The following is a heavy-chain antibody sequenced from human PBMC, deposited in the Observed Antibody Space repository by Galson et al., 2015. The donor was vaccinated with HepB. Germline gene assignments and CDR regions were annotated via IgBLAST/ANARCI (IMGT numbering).Heavy chain of an antibody. J-gene: IGHJ5*02. CDR1: GYASSSYG. Sequence: SVKVSCRASGYASSSYGISWVRQAPGQGLEWMRWISAYSGNTKSAQNLQVTVIMTTDTSTTTIYMELRSLRSDDTAVYYCARATDGPSSCTSFHCYVLASWGQGTLVTVSS. CDR2: ISAYSGNT. V-gene: IGHV1-18*04. CDR3: ARATDGPSSCTSFHCYVLAS. D-gene: IGHD2/OR15-2a*01.